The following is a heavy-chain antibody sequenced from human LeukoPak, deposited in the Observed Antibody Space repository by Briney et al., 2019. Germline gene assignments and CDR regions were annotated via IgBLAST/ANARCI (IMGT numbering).Heavy chain of an antibody. CDR3: ARVIAARIVGATKLAFDI. Sequence: SETLSLTRTVSGGSISSYYWSWIRQPPGKGLEWIGYIYYSGSTNYNPSLKSRVTISVDTSKNQFSLKLSSVTAADTAVYYCARVIAARIVGATKLAFDIWGQGTMVTVSS. D-gene: IGHD1-26*01. J-gene: IGHJ3*02. CDR1: GGSISSYY. CDR2: IYYSGST. V-gene: IGHV4-59*01.